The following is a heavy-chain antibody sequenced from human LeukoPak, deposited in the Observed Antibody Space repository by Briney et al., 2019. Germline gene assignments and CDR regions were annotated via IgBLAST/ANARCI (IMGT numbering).Heavy chain of an antibody. CDR2: IIPIFGTT. J-gene: IGHJ6*03. CDR3: GRGPLKQQLVKPDPDYYYYMDV. CDR1: GGRFSYYA. D-gene: IGHD6-13*01. Sequence: GASVKVSCKASGGRFSYYALTWVRQAPGQGFEWMGGIIPIFGTTNYAQKFQGRVTFTADESTTTAYMELSSLRFEDTAVYYCGRGPLKQQLVKPDPDYYYYMDVWGNGTTVTVPS. V-gene: IGHV1-69*13.